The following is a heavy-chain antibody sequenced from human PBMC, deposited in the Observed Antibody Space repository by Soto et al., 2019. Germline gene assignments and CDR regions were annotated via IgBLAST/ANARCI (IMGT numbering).Heavy chain of an antibody. CDR3: VRESTPPFFDS. CDR1: GFTLNNYG. J-gene: IGHJ4*02. D-gene: IGHD2-15*01. Sequence: GGSLRLSCVGSGFTLNNYGVHWVRQAPGKGLEWVALIWYDGLRQTYADSVRGRFTISRDGSTNTIYLQMNSLRAEDTATYFCVRESTPPFFDSWGQGTPVTVSS. V-gene: IGHV3-33*01. CDR2: IWYDGLRQ.